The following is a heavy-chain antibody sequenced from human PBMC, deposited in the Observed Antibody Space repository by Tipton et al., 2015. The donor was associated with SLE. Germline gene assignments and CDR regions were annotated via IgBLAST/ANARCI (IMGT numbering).Heavy chain of an antibody. CDR1: GGSISSSSYY. D-gene: IGHD3/OR15-3a*01. CDR3: ARQRGYNYGLYNWFDP. V-gene: IGHV4-39*07. J-gene: IGHJ5*02. CDR2: MYYRGST. Sequence: LRLSCTVSGGSISSSSYYWGWIRQPPGKGLEWIGSMYYRGSTYYNPSLESRVTMSLDTSKNQFSLKLNSVTAADTAVYYCARQRGYNYGLYNWFDPWGQGTLVTVSS.